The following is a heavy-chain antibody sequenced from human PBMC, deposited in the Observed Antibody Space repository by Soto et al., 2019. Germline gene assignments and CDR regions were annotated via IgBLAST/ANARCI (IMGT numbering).Heavy chain of an antibody. CDR3: AKSGNGYSSVWFGS. CDR1: GFTFSDYS. Sequence: EVQLLESGGGLVQPGGSLRISCAASGFTFSDYSMTWVRQAPGKGLEWVSAISANGGSTYYADSVKGRFTISRDNFKNTVYLQVNSRRAEDTATYHCAKSGNGYSSVWFGSWGQGTLVTVSS. J-gene: IGHJ5*02. CDR2: ISANGGST. V-gene: IGHV3-23*01. D-gene: IGHD6-19*01.